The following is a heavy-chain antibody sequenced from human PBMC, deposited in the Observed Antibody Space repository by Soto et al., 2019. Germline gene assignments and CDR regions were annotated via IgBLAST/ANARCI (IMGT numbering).Heavy chain of an antibody. D-gene: IGHD6-19*01. J-gene: IGHJ4*02. CDR1: GFTFSSSW. CDR3: ARGPTGWYGYDY. Sequence: EVQLVESGGGLVQPGGSLRLSCAASGFTFSSSWMHWVRQAPGKGLVWVSRMNSDGSRTNYADSVKGRFTISRDNAKNTLYLQMNSLRAEDTALYYCARGPTGWYGYDYWGQGTLVTVSS. V-gene: IGHV3-74*01. CDR2: MNSDGSRT.